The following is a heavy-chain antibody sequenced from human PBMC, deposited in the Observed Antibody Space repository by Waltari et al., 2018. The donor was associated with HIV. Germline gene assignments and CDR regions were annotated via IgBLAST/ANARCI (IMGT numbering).Heavy chain of an antibody. CDR1: GYTFTSYA. Sequence: QVQLVQSGAEVKKPGASLKVSCKASGYTFTSYAINWVRPATGQGLEWLGWMNPNSGNTGYAQRFQGRVTMTRNTSISTAYMELSSLRSEDTAVYFCARGPQDYPKYYFDYWGQGTLVTVSS. V-gene: IGHV1-8*01. CDR3: ARGPQDYPKYYFDY. J-gene: IGHJ4*02. CDR2: MNPNSGNT. D-gene: IGHD4-17*01.